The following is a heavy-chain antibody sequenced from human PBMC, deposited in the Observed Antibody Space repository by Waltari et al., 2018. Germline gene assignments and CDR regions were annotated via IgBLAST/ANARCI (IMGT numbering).Heavy chain of an antibody. V-gene: IGHV1-24*01. D-gene: IGHD2-2*02. CDR3: ATLPYCSSTSCYIRRWFDP. CDR2: VDPEDGET. J-gene: IGHJ5*02. Sequence: QVQLVQSGAEVKKPGASVKVACKVSGYTLTALTMHWARPAPGQWLEGMGGVDPEDGETIYAQKFQGRVTMTEDTSTDTAYMELSSLRSEDTAVYYCATLPYCSSTSCYIRRWFDPWGQGTLVTVSS. CDR1: GYTLTALT.